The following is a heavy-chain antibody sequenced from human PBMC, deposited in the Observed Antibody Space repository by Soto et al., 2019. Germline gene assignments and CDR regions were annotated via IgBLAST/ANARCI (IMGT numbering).Heavy chain of an antibody. CDR3: AKVGGLDCGGDCYVHAAAFDY. CDR2: ISGSGGST. CDR1: GFTFSSYA. J-gene: IGHJ4*02. D-gene: IGHD2-21*02. Sequence: PGGSLRLSCAASGFTFSSYAMSWVRQAPGKGLEWVSAISGSGGSTYYADSVKGRFTISRDDSKNTLYLQMNSLRAEDTAVYYCAKVGGLDCGGDCYVHAAAFDYWGQGTLVTVSS. V-gene: IGHV3-23*01.